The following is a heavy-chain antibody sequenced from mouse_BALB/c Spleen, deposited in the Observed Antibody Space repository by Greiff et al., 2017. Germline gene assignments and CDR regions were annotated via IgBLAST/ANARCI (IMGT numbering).Heavy chain of an antibody. V-gene: IGHV1-69*02. Sequence: QVQLKQPGAELVKPGASVKLSCKASGYTFTSYWMHWVKQRPGQGLEWIGEIDPSDSYTNYNQKFKGKATLTVDKSSSTAYMQLSSLTSEDSAVYYCSKMGGLRSAMDYWGQGTSVTVSS. D-gene: IGHD2-4*01. CDR3: SKMGGLRSAMDY. CDR1: GYTFTSYW. CDR2: IDPSDSYT. J-gene: IGHJ4*01.